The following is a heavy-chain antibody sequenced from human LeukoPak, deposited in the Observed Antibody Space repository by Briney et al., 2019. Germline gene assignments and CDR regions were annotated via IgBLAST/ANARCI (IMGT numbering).Heavy chain of an antibody. CDR2: INHSGST. V-gene: IGHV4-34*01. D-gene: IGHD2-2*01. J-gene: IGHJ6*03. CDR3: ARARQTAYCSSTSCYGHRDYYMDV. CDR1: GGSFSGYY. Sequence: SETLSLTCAVYGGSFSGYYWSWIRQPPGKGLEWIGEINHSGSTNYNPSLKSRVTISVDTSKNQFSLKLSSVIAADTAVYYCARARQTAYCSSTSCYGHRDYYMDVWGKGTTVTVSS.